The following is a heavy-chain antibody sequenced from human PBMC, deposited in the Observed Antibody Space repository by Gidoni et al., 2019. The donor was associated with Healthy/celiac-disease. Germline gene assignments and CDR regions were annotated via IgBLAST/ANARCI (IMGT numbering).Heavy chain of an antibody. CDR3: ARDHGIVVVPAAIPFDY. V-gene: IGHV3-21*01. CDR1: GFTFSSYS. J-gene: IGHJ4*02. D-gene: IGHD2-2*01. CDR2: IRSSSSYI. Sequence: EVQLVESGGGLVKPGGSLRLSCAASGFTFSSYSMNWVRQAPGKGLEWVSSIRSSSSYIYYADSVKGRFTISRDNAKNSLYLQRNSLRAEDTAVYYCARDHGIVVVPAAIPFDYWGQGTLVTVSS.